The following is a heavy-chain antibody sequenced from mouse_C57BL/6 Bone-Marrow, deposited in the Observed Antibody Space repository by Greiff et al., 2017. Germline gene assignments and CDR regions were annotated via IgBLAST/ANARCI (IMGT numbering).Heavy chain of an antibody. D-gene: IGHD2-2*01. Sequence: EVHLVESGPELVKPGASVKISCKASGYSFTGYYMNWVKQSPEKSLEWIGEINPSTGGTTYNQKFKAKATLTVDKSSSTAYMQLKSLTSEDSAVYYCARKEAWLGFFLDYWGQGTTLTVSS. CDR3: ARKEAWLGFFLDY. CDR1: GYSFTGYY. V-gene: IGHV1-42*01. J-gene: IGHJ2*01. CDR2: INPSTGGT.